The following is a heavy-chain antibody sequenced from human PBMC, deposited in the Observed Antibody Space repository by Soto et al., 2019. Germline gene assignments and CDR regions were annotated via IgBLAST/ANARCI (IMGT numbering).Heavy chain of an antibody. J-gene: IGHJ3*02. CDR1: GGTFSSYT. D-gene: IGHD2-15*01. CDR2: IIPILGIA. V-gene: IGHV1-69*02. CDR3: AGGNGYCSGGSCYPDAFDI. Sequence: QVQLVQSGAEVKKPGSSVKVSCKASGGTFSSYTISWVRQAPGQGLEWMGRIIPILGIANYAQKFQGRVTITADKSTSTAYMELSSLRSEDTAVYYCAGGNGYCSGGSCYPDAFDIWGQGTMVTVSS.